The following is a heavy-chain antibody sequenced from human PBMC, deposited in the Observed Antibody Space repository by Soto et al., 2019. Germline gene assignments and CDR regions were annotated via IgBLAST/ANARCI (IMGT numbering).Heavy chain of an antibody. CDR3: ARGQEQLVPYYYYGMDV. V-gene: IGHV1-46*01. CDR2: INPSGGST. D-gene: IGHD6-6*01. Sequence: QVQLVQSGAEVKKPGASVKVPCKASGYTFTSYYMHWVRQAPGQGLEWMGIINPSGGSTSYAQKFQGRVTMTRDTSTSTVYMELSSLRSEDTAVYYCARGQEQLVPYYYYGMDVWGQGTTVTVSS. J-gene: IGHJ6*02. CDR1: GYTFTSYY.